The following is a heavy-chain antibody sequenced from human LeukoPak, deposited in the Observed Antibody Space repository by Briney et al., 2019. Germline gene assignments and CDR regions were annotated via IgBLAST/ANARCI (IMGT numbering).Heavy chain of an antibody. V-gene: IGHV3-23*01. J-gene: IGHJ4*02. Sequence: PGGSLRLSCVVSGFTFSSYPMSWVRQAPGKGLEWVSAISEYGDVTHYADSMKGRFTISRDNTKNTLNLQMNSLRPDDTAIYYCARDSSHYLGSSDYWGQGALVTVSS. CDR2: ISEYGDVT. D-gene: IGHD6-6*01. CDR3: ARDSSHYLGSSDY. CDR1: GFTFSSYP.